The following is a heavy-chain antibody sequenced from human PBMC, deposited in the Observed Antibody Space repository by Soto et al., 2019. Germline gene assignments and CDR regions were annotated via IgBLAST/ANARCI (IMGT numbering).Heavy chain of an antibody. CDR1: GGSVSDKTYY. CDR2: VYYSGTT. CDR3: ARTTAVPNTLRSRYFFDY. J-gene: IGHJ4*02. V-gene: IGHV4-61*01. Sequence: GTLSLTCSVSGGSVSDKTYYWSWIRQPPGKRLEWIGYVYYSGTTNYNPSLKSRVTISVDLSKNRFSLRLSSVTTADTALYYCARTTAVPNTLRSRYFFDYWGQGTLVTVSS. D-gene: IGHD4-17*01.